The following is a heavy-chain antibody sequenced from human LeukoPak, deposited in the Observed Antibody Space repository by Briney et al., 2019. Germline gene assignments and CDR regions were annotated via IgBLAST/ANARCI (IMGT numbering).Heavy chain of an antibody. CDR3: AKDGGDGYNYRTYYFDY. Sequence: GGSLRLSCAASGFTFSSYAMSWVRQAPGKGLEWVSAISGSGGSTYYADSVKGRFTISRDNSKNTLYLQMNSLRAEDTAVYYCAKDGGDGYNYRTYYFDYWGQGTLVTVSS. D-gene: IGHD5-24*01. V-gene: IGHV3-23*01. CDR2: ISGSGGST. CDR1: GFTFSSYA. J-gene: IGHJ4*02.